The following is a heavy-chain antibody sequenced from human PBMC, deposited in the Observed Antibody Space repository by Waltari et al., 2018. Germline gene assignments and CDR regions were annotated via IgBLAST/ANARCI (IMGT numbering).Heavy chain of an antibody. D-gene: IGHD6-19*01. V-gene: IGHV4-61*02. CDR1: GGSISSGSYY. Sequence: VQLQESGPGLVKPSQTLSLTCTVSGGSISSGSYYWSWLRQPAGKGLEWIGRIYTSGSTNYNPSLKSRVTISVDTSKNQFSLKLSSVTAADTAVYYCARAQGWLAHYFDYWGQGTLVTVSS. J-gene: IGHJ4*02. CDR2: IYTSGST. CDR3: ARAQGWLAHYFDY.